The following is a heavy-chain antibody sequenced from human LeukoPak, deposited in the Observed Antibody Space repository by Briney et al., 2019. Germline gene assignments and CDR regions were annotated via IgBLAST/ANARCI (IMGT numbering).Heavy chain of an antibody. J-gene: IGHJ6*03. D-gene: IGHD3-9*01. V-gene: IGHV1-8*02. Sequence: VASVKVSCKASGYTFTTYAINWVRQATGQGLEWMGWMNPNSGNTGYAQKFQGRVTMTRNTSISTAYMELSSLRSEDTAVYYCARGLLTGLQRVYYYYMDVWGKGTTVTISS. CDR1: GYTFTTYA. CDR3: ARGLLTGLQRVYYYYMDV. CDR2: MNPNSGNT.